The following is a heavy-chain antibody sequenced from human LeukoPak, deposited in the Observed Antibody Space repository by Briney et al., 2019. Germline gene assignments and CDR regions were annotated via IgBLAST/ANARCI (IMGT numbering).Heavy chain of an antibody. V-gene: IGHV4-38-2*02. D-gene: IGHD6-6*01. J-gene: IGHJ4*02. Sequence: SETLSLTCTVSGYSISSGYYWGWIRQPPGKGLEWIGSIYHSGSTYYNPSLKSRVTISVDTSKNQFSLKLSSVTAADTAVYYCARGGIAARPEIDYWGQGTLVTVSS. CDR3: ARGGIAARPEIDY. CDR2: IYHSGST. CDR1: GYSISSGYY.